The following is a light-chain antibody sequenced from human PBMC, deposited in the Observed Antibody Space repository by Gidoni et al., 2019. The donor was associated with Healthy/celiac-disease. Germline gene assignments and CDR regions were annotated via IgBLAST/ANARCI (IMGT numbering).Light chain of an antibody. CDR2: SNN. CDR3: AAWDDSLNGVV. J-gene: IGLJ2*01. Sequence: QSVLTQQPSASGTPGQRVTISCSGSSSNIGSNTVNWYQQLTGTAPTLLIYSNNQRPSGVPDRFSGSKSGTSASLAISGLQSEDEADYYCAAWDDSLNGVVFGGGTKLTVL. CDR1: SSNIGSNT. V-gene: IGLV1-44*01.